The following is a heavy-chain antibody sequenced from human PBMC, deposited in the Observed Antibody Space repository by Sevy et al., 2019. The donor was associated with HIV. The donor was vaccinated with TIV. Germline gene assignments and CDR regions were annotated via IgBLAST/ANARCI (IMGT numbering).Heavy chain of an antibody. J-gene: IGHJ4*02. CDR1: GFTFSSYW. D-gene: IGHD6-13*01. CDR2: IKEDGSVK. V-gene: IGHV3-7*01. Sequence: GGSLRLSCEASGFTFSSYWMSWVRQAPGKGLEWVANIKEDGSVKYYVEFGKGRFTISRDNAKNSVYLQMNSLRAEDAALYYCVRAIGAAGSYWGLGTLVTVSS. CDR3: VRAIGAAGSY.